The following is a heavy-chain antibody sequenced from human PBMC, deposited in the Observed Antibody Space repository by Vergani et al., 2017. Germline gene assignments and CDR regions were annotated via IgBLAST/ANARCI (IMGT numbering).Heavy chain of an antibody. CDR3: AGDTPYYDFWSGYWNAFDI. CDR2: ISSSSSYI. J-gene: IGHJ3*02. CDR1: GFTLSSYS. D-gene: IGHD3-3*01. V-gene: IGHV3-21*01. Sequence: EVQLVESGGGLVKPGGSLRLLCAASGFTLSSYSMNWVGQAPGRGLKWVSSISSSSSYIYYADSVKGRFTMSRDNAKNSLYLQMNSLRAEYTAVYYCAGDTPYYDFWSGYWNAFDIWGQGTMVTVSS.